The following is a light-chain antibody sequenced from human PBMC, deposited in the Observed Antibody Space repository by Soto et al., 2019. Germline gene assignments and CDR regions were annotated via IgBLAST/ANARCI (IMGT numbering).Light chain of an antibody. V-gene: IGLV4-60*02. CDR1: SGHSSYI. CDR3: ETSNSNTRV. J-gene: IGLJ3*02. CDR2: LEGSGSY. Sequence: QSVLTQSSSASASLGSSVKLTCTLSSGHSSYIIAWHQQQPRKAPRYLMKLEGSGSYNQGSGVPDRFSGSSSGADRYLTISNLPFEDEADYSCETSNSNTRVFGGGTKLTVL.